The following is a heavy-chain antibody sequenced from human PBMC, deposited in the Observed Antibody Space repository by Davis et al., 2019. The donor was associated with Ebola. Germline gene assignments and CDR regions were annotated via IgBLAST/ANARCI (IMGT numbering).Heavy chain of an antibody. V-gene: IGHV1-18*04. CDR2: INAGNGNT. D-gene: IGHD5-24*01. Sequence: ASVKVSCKASGYTFTSYGISWVRQAPGQGLEWMGWINAGNGNTKYSQKFQGRVTITRDTSASTAYMELSSLRSEDTAVYYCARERWLQSYYFDYWGQGTLVTVSS. CDR3: ARERWLQSYYFDY. CDR1: GYTFTSYG. J-gene: IGHJ4*02.